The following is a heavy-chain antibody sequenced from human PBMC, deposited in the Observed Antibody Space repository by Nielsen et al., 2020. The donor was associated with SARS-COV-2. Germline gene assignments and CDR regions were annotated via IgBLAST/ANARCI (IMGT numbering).Heavy chain of an antibody. V-gene: IGHV4-34*01. CDR1: GGSFSGYY. D-gene: IGHD5-12*01. CDR2: INHSGST. CDR3: ARDRYSGYDYDGMDV. J-gene: IGHJ6*02. Sequence: SETLSLTCAVYGGSFSGYYWSWIRQPPGKGLEWIGEINHSGSTNYNPSLKSRVTISVDTSKNQFSLKLSSVTAADTAVYYCARDRYSGYDYDGMDVWGQGTTVTVSS.